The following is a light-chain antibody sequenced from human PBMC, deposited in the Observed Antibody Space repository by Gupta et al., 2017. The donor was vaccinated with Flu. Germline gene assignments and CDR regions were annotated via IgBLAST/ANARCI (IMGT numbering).Light chain of an antibody. Sequence: EIVLTQSPGTLSLSPGERATHACRASQSVSSSYLAWYQQKPGQAPRLLCYGASSRATVIPDMFSGSGSGTDFTLTISRLEPEDFALYYCQQYGSRGTFGQGTKVEIK. CDR2: GAS. CDR3: QQYGSRGT. CDR1: QSVSSSY. V-gene: IGKV3-20*01. J-gene: IGKJ1*01.